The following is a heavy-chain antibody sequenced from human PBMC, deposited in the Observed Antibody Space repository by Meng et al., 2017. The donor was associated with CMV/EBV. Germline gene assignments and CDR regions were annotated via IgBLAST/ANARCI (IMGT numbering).Heavy chain of an antibody. CDR1: GFTFSSYS. CDR3: ARGRLGSYSSVDY. D-gene: IGHD1-26*01. J-gene: IGHJ4*02. Sequence: GGSLRLSCAASGFTFSSYSMNWVRQAPGKGLEWVSSISSSSSYIYYADSVKGRFTISRDNAKNSLYLQMNSLRAEDMAVYYCARGRLGSYSSVDYWGQGTLVTVSS. CDR2: ISSSSSYI. V-gene: IGHV3-21*01.